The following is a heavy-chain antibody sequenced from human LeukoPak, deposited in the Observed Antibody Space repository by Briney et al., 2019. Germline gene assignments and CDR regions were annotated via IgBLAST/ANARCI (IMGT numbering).Heavy chain of an antibody. CDR2: INSDGSST. CDR1: GFTFSSYW. J-gene: IGHJ4*02. V-gene: IGHV3-74*01. Sequence: GGSLRLSCAASGFTFSSYWMHWVRQAPGKGLVWVSRINSDGSSTSYADSVKGRFTISRDNAKNTLYLQMNSLRAEDTAVYYCARDEIGGYYDSSGYYYAYWGQGTLVTVSS. CDR3: ARDEIGGYYDSSGYYYAY. D-gene: IGHD3-22*01.